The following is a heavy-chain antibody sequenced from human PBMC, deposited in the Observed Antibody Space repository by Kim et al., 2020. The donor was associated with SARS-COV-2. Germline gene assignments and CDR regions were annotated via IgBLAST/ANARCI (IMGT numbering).Heavy chain of an antibody. Sequence: ASVKVSCKASGYTFTSYDINWVRQATGQGLEWMGWMNPNSGNTGYAQKFQGRVTMTRNTSISTAYMELSSLRPEDTAVYYCARGAKYEIIVVVIAINLYYFDYWGQGTLVTVSS. CDR1: GYTFTSYD. V-gene: IGHV1-8*01. CDR2: MNPNSGNT. D-gene: IGHD2-21*01. J-gene: IGHJ4*02. CDR3: ARGAKYEIIVVVIAINLYYFDY.